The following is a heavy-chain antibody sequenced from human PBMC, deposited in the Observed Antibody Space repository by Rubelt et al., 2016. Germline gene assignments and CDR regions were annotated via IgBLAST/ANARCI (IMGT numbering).Heavy chain of an antibody. V-gene: IGHV4-34*01. D-gene: IGHD4-23*01. Sequence: QVQLQQWGAGLLKPSETLSLTCAVYGGSFSGYYWSWIRQPPGKGLEWIGEINHSGSTNYNPSLKSRVTISVDTSKNQFSLKLSSVTAADTAVYYCARANYGGNLERHYWGQGTLVTVSS. CDR3: ARANYGGNLERHY. CDR2: INHSGST. CDR1: GGSFSGYY. J-gene: IGHJ4*02.